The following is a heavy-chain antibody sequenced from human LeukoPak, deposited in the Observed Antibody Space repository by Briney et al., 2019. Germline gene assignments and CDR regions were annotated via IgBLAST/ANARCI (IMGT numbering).Heavy chain of an antibody. J-gene: IGHJ4*02. D-gene: IGHD2-2*01. V-gene: IGHV3-53*01. CDR1: GFTVSSNY. CDR3: ARKVISTPSYFDY. CDR2: IYSGGTT. Sequence: TGGSLRLSCAASGFTVSSNYMSWVRQAPGMGLEWVSVIYSGGTTYYADSVKGRFTISRDNSKNMLYLQMNSLGADDTAVYYCARKVISTPSYFDYWGQGILVTVSS.